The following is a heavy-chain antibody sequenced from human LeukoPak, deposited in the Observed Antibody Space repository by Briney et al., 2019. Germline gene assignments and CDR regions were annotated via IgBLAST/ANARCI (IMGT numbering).Heavy chain of an antibody. CDR3: ARDQRGYSYGYDWFDP. CDR1: GGSISSGGYS. V-gene: IGHV4-30-2*01. CDR2: IYHSGST. Sequence: SQTLSLTCAVSGGSISSGGYSWSWIRQPPGKGLEWIGYIYHSGSTNYNPSLKSRVTISVDTSKNQFSLKLSSVTAADTAVYYCARDQRGYSYGYDWFDPWGQGTLVTVSS. J-gene: IGHJ5*02. D-gene: IGHD5-18*01.